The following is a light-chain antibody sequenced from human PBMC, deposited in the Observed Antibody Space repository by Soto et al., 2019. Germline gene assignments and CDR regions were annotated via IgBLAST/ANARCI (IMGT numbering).Light chain of an antibody. CDR1: QSISSNY. V-gene: IGKV3-20*01. Sequence: EIVLTQSPGTLSVSPGERATLSCRASQSISSNYLAWYQQKPGQAPSLLIYGASSRATGIPDRFSGSGSGTDFTLTISRLEPEVSAIYYCQQYLSWTFGQGTKVEIK. J-gene: IGKJ1*01. CDR3: QQYLSWT. CDR2: GAS.